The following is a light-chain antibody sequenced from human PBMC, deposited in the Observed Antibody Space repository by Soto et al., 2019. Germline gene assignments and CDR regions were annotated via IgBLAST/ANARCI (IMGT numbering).Light chain of an antibody. J-gene: IGKJ1*01. CDR3: QQYHAFPWT. V-gene: IGKV1-5*03. CDR1: QTISSW. Sequence: DIQMTQSPSTLSGSVGDRVTITCRASQTISSWLAWYQQKPGKAPKLLIYKASTLKSGVPSRFSGSGSGTEFTLTITSMRPDDFATYHCQQYHAFPWTFGQGTKVEIK. CDR2: KAS.